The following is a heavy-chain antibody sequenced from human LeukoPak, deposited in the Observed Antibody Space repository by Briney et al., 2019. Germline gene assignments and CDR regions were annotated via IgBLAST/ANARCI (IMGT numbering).Heavy chain of an antibody. CDR1: GFTFNIYA. J-gene: IGHJ4*02. Sequence: PGGSLRLSCAASGFTFNIYAMNWVRQTPGKGLDWVSTISGSGGSTSYADSVKGRFTISRDNSKHTLYLQMNSLRAEDTAVYYCAKDPEVVVAATGFDYWGQGTLVTVSS. D-gene: IGHD2-15*01. CDR2: ISGSGGST. V-gene: IGHV3-23*01. CDR3: AKDPEVVVAATGFDY.